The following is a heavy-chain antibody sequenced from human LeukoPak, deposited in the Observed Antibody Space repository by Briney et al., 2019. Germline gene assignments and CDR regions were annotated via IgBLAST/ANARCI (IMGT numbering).Heavy chain of an antibody. CDR1: GFTFSSYA. J-gene: IGHJ4*02. D-gene: IGHD3-3*01. CDR3: AKDLYGAYYDFWSGYPPVDY. V-gene: IGHV3-23*01. CDR2: ISGSGGST. Sequence: GGSLRPSCAASGFTFSSYAMSWVRQAPGKGLEWVSAISGSGGSTYYADSVKGRFTISRDNSKNTLYLQMNSLRAEDTAVYYCAKDLYGAYYDFWSGYPPVDYWGQGTLVTVSS.